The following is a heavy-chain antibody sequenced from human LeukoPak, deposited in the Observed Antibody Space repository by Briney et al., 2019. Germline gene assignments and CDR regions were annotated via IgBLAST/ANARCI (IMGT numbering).Heavy chain of an antibody. J-gene: IGHJ3*02. V-gene: IGHV1-18*01. Sequence: ASVKVSCKASGYTFTNYAMNWVRQAPGQGLEWMGWISAYNGNTELAQKFQDRVTLATDASTSTAYVELRSLTSDDTAVYFRARGGSRSRRGDDAFDIWGQGTMVTVSS. CDR2: ISAYNGNT. D-gene: IGHD3-10*01. CDR3: ARGGSRSRRGDDAFDI. CDR1: GYTFTNYA.